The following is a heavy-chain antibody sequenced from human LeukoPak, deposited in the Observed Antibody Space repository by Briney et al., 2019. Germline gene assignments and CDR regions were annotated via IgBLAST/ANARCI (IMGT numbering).Heavy chain of an antibody. V-gene: IGHV1-69*04. D-gene: IGHD2-15*01. CDR1: GGTFSSYA. Sequence: SVKVSCKAPGGTFSSYAISWVRQAPGQGLEWMGRIIPIFGIANYAQKFQGRVTITADKSTSTAYMELSSLRSEDTAVYYCARANLGRPVGHCSGGSCYSDSSWFDPWGQGTLVTVSS. CDR3: ARANLGRPVGHCSGGSCYSDSSWFDP. J-gene: IGHJ5*02. CDR2: IIPIFGIA.